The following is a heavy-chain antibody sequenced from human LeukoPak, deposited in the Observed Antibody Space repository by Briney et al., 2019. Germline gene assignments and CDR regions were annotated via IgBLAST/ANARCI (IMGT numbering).Heavy chain of an antibody. V-gene: IGHV3-53*01. CDR2: IYSGGNT. D-gene: IGHD3-22*01. CDR1: GFTVSSNS. Sequence: GGSPRLSCTVSGFTVSSNSMSWVRQAPGKGLEWVSFIYSGGNTHYSDSVKGRFTISRDNSKNTLYLQMNSLRAEDTAVYYCAKGYYYDSSGYLDWGQGTLVTVSS. J-gene: IGHJ4*02. CDR3: AKGYYYDSSGYLD.